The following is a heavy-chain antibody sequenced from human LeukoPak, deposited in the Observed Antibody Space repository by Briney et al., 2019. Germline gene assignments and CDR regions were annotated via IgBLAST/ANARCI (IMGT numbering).Heavy chain of an antibody. CDR3: ARGVPPYSNYPFDY. Sequence: SETLSLTCTVSGGSISSCYWSWIRQPPGKELEWIGYIYHSGSTNYNPSLKSRVTISVDTSKNRFSLRLSSVTAADTAVYYCARGVPPYSNYPFDYWGQGMLVTVSS. CDR2: IYHSGST. CDR1: GGSISSCY. J-gene: IGHJ4*02. D-gene: IGHD4-11*01. V-gene: IGHV4-59*01.